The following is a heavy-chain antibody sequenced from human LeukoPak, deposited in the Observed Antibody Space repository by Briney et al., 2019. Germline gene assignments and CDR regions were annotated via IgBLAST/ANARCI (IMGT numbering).Heavy chain of an antibody. CDR1: GFTFSSYA. Sequence: GGSLRLSCAASGFTFSSYAMSWVRQAPGKGLEWVSGISGSGGSTYYADSVKGRFTISRDNSKNTLYLQMNSLRAEDTAVYYCASFVVPAAPFNLDYWGQGTLVTVSS. CDR3: ASFVVPAAPFNLDY. J-gene: IGHJ4*02. V-gene: IGHV3-23*01. CDR2: ISGSGGST. D-gene: IGHD2-2*01.